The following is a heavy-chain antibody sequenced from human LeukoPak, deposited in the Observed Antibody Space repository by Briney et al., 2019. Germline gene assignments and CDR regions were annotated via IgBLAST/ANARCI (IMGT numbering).Heavy chain of an antibody. CDR3: ARDDVVRGVITYYYGMDV. D-gene: IGHD3-10*01. Sequence: PSETLSLTCAVSGYSISSGYYWGRIRQPPGKGLEWIGSIYHSGSTYYNPSLKSRVTISVDTSKNQFSLKLSSVTAADTAVYYCARDDVVRGVITYYYGMDVWGKGTTVTVSS. CDR1: GYSISSGYY. V-gene: IGHV4-38-2*02. J-gene: IGHJ6*04. CDR2: IYHSGST.